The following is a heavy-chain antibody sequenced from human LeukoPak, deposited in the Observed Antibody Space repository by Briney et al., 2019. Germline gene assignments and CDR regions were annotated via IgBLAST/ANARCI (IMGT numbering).Heavy chain of an antibody. CDR1: GYTFTSYD. V-gene: IGHV1-8*01. CDR3: ARALMVRGVVYFGY. Sequence: GASVKVSCKASGYTFTSYDINWVRQATGQGLEWMGWMNPNSGNTGYAQKFQGRVTMTRNTSISTAYMEPSRLRSEDTAVYYCARALMVRGVVYFGYWGQGTLVTVSS. J-gene: IGHJ4*02. D-gene: IGHD3-10*01. CDR2: MNPNSGNT.